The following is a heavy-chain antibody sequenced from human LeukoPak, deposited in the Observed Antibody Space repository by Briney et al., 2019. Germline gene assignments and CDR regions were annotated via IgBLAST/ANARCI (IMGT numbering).Heavy chain of an antibody. D-gene: IGHD2-2*01. J-gene: IGHJ3*02. CDR1: AYSISSAYY. Sequence: SETLSLTCTVSAYSISSAYYWGWIRQPPGKGLEWIGSIYHSGSTYYNPSLKSRVTISLDTSGNQFSLKLSSVTAADTAVYYCASGYCGSARQLGGVDMWGQGTMVTVSS. CDR2: IYHSGST. V-gene: IGHV4-38-2*02. CDR3: ASGYCGSARQLGGVDM.